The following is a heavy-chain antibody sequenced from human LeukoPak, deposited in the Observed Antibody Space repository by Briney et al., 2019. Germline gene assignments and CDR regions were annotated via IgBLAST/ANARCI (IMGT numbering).Heavy chain of an antibody. V-gene: IGHV3-23*01. Sequence: PGGSLRLSCAASGFTFSSYAMNWVRQAPGKGLEWVSTISGSGGSPYHADSVKGRFTISRDNSKNTLYLQMNSLRAEDTAVYYCAKDRGDPIVGATTFGALDYWGQGTLVTVSS. CDR2: ISGSGGSP. D-gene: IGHD1-26*01. CDR1: GFTFSSYA. J-gene: IGHJ4*02. CDR3: AKDRGDPIVGATTFGALDY.